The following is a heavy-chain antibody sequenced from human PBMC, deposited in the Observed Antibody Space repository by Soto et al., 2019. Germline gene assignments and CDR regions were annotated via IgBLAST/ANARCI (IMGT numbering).Heavy chain of an antibody. CDR3: VRFGGAAAGPGDY. V-gene: IGHV3-48*03. CDR1: EFAFSSYE. Sequence: PGGSLRLACVASEFAFSSYEINWVRHAPGKGLAWVSYISSSGTSIYYKDSVKGRFTISRDNAKKSLYLQMNSLRAEDTAVYYCVRFGGAAAGPGDYWGQGTLVTVSS. CDR2: ISSSGTSI. D-gene: IGHD6-13*01. J-gene: IGHJ4*02.